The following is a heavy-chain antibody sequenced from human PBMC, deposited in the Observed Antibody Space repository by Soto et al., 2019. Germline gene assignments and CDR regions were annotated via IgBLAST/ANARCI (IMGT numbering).Heavy chain of an antibody. CDR1: GGTISSYA. D-gene: IGHD3-22*01. CDR2: IIPIFGTA. Sequence: SVKVACKASGGTISSYAISWVRQAHGQGLEWMGGIIPIFGTANYAQKFQGRVTITADESTSTAYMELSSLRSEDTAVYYCAIGSTARIVVSPQVLDYWGQGTLVTVSS. V-gene: IGHV1-69*13. CDR3: AIGSTARIVVSPQVLDY. J-gene: IGHJ4*02.